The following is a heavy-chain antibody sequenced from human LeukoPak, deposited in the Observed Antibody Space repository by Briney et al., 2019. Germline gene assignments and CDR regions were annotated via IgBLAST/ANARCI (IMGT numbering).Heavy chain of an antibody. V-gene: IGHV3-23*01. CDR3: AKTPGHTSSWQFDY. J-gene: IGHJ4*02. Sequence: GGSLRLSCAAPGFTFGNYAMSWVRQAPGKGLEWASTITGGGRNTYYADSVKGRFTISRDNSKNTLYLQMNSLRDEDTALYYCAKTPGHTSSWQFDYWGQGTLVTVSS. CDR2: ITGGGRNT. CDR1: GFTFGNYA. D-gene: IGHD6-13*01.